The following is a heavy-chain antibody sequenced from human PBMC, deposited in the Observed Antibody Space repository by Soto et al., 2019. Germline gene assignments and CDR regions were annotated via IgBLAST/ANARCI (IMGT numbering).Heavy chain of an antibody. J-gene: IGHJ6*02. D-gene: IGHD2-21*01. CDR1: GGSISSGGYY. Sequence: PSETLSLTCTVSGGSISSGGYYWSWIRQHPGKGLEWIGYIYYSGSTYYNPSLKSRVTISVDTSKNQFSLKLSSVTAADTAVYYCAASCVGCGGFHHYGMDVWGQGTTVTVSS. V-gene: IGHV4-31*03. CDR3: AASCVGCGGFHHYGMDV. CDR2: IYYSGST.